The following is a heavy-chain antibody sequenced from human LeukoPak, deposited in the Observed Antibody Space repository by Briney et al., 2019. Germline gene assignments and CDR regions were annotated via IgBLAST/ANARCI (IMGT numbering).Heavy chain of an antibody. D-gene: IGHD5-24*01. CDR3: VRHISTNTGYFDS. CDR2: VYYDGTS. Sequence: SETLSLTCTVSGGSINSHSYYWGWIRQPPGKGLEWIGSVYYDGTSYSDPSLKTRVGVFVDTSRDQFSLDLDFVTAADTALYYCVRHISTNTGYFDSCGQGTLVSVS. CDR1: GGSINSHSYY. V-gene: IGHV4-39*01. J-gene: IGHJ4*02.